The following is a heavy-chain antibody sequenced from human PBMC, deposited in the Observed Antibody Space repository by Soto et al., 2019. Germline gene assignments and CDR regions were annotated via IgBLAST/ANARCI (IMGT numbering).Heavy chain of an antibody. CDR2: IYPGDSDT. J-gene: IGHJ4*02. Sequence: RGESLKISCKGSGYSFTSYWIGWVRQMPGKGLEWMGIIYPGDSDTRYSPSFQGQVTISADKSISTAYLQWSSLKASDTAMYYCARRYCSGGSCYHFDYWGQGTLVTVSS. CDR3: ARRYCSGGSCYHFDY. D-gene: IGHD2-15*01. V-gene: IGHV5-51*01. CDR1: GYSFTSYW.